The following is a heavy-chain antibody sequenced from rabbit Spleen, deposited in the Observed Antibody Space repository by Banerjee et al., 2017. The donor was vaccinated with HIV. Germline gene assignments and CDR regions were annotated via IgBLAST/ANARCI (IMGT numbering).Heavy chain of an antibody. V-gene: IGHV1S45*01. CDR3: ASTSATVYFAL. J-gene: IGHJ4*01. CDR2: IYTGSSGST. Sequence: EEDGGDLVKTEGALTLTCKASGFTLSSYWLCWVRQAPGKGLEWIACIYTGSSGSTYYASWAKGRFTISKTSSTPVTLQMNSLTAADTASYFCASTSATVYFALWGQGTLVTVS. CDR1: GFTLSSYW.